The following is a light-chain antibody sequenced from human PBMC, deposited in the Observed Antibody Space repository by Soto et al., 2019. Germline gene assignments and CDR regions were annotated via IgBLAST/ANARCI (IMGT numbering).Light chain of an antibody. V-gene: IGKV3-11*01. Sequence: EVVLTQSPVTLSLSPGERATLSCRASQSFRGLLAWYQQKPGQAPRLLIYDAYNRATGIPPRFRGSGSGTDLTLTISSLEPEDPAVYYCQPRHMWPITFGQGTRLEIK. J-gene: IGKJ5*01. CDR3: QPRHMWPIT. CDR2: DAY. CDR1: QSFRGL.